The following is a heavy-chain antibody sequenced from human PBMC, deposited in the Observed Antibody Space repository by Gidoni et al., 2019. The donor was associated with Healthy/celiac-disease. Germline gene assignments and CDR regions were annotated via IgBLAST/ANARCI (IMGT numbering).Heavy chain of an antibody. CDR1: GFTFSSYS. Sequence: EVQLVESGGGLVKPGGSLRLSCAASGFTFSSYSMNWVRQAPGKGLEWVSSISSSSSYIYYADSVKGRFTISRDNAKNSLYLQMNSLRAEDTAVYYCARDGGIQLWKTHDYWGQGTLVTVSS. J-gene: IGHJ4*02. V-gene: IGHV3-21*01. D-gene: IGHD5-18*01. CDR2: ISSSSSYI. CDR3: ARDGGIQLWKTHDY.